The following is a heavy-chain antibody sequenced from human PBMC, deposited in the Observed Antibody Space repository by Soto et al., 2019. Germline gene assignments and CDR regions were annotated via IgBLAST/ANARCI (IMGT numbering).Heavy chain of an antibody. J-gene: IGHJ4*02. Sequence: QLQLVESGGGVVQPGTSLRLSCAASGFRFKSFVMHWVRQAPGKGLEWVAFTSYDGSNKDYGDSVKGRFTVSRDNSQNTLLLQMDFLPPEDTALYYCARWGTTGGFDLWGQGTLVSVSS. CDR1: GFRFKSFV. CDR3: ARWGTTGGFDL. V-gene: IGHV3-30*19. D-gene: IGHD3-16*01. CDR2: TSYDGSNK.